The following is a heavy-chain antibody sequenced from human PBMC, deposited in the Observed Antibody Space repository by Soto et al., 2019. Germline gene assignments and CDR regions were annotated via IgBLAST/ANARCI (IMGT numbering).Heavy chain of an antibody. CDR2: IKSKTDGGKT. J-gene: IGHJ4*02. Sequence: GGSLRLSCAASGFTFSNAWMNWVRQAPGKGLEWVGRIKSKTDGGKTDYAAPVKGRFTISRDDSKNTLYLQMNSLKTEDTAVYYCTTAKLGGSYYDYWGQGTLVTVSS. D-gene: IGHD3-16*01. CDR1: GFTFSNAW. CDR3: TTAKLGGSYYDY. V-gene: IGHV3-15*07.